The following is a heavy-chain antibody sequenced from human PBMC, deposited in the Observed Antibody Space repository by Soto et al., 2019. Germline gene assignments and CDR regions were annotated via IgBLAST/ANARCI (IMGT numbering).Heavy chain of an antibody. CDR2: INSDGSST. D-gene: IGHD4-17*01. J-gene: IGHJ6*03. V-gene: IGHV3-74*01. Sequence: EVQLVESGGGLVQPGGSLRLSRAASGFTFSSYWMHWVRQAPGKGLVWVSRINSDGSSTSYADSVKGRFTISRDNAKNTLYLQMNSLRAEDTAVYYCARVDYGDYSYGISYYMDVWGKGTTVTVSS. CDR3: ARVDYGDYSYGISYYMDV. CDR1: GFTFSSYW.